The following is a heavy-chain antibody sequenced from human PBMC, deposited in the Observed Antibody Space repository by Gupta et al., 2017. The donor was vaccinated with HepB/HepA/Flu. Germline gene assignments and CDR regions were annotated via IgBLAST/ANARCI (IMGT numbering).Heavy chain of an antibody. CDR2: ISYDGSNK. J-gene: IGHJ3*02. D-gene: IGHD2-15*01. CDR1: GFTFSSYA. CDR3: ARGGDIGGVVAPDSVFDI. V-gene: IGHV3-30-3*01. Sequence: QVQLVESGGGVVQPGRSLRLSCAASGFTFSSYAMHWVRQAPGKGLEWVAGISYDGSNKYYADSVKGRFTISRDNSKNTLYLQMNSLRAEDTAVYYCARGGDIGGVVAPDSVFDIWGQGKMVTVSS.